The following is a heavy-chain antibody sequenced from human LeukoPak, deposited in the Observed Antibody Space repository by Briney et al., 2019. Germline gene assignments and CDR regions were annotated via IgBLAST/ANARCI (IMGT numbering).Heavy chain of an antibody. CDR3: AREGAMVRGVINFDY. Sequence: GRSLRLSCAASGFTFSSYAMHWVRQAPGKGLEWVAVTSYDGSNKYYADSVKGRFTISRDNFKNTLYLQMNSLRAEDTAVYYCAREGAMVRGVINFDYWGQGTLVTVSS. CDR1: GFTFSSYA. D-gene: IGHD3-10*01. J-gene: IGHJ4*02. CDR2: TSYDGSNK. V-gene: IGHV3-30-3*01.